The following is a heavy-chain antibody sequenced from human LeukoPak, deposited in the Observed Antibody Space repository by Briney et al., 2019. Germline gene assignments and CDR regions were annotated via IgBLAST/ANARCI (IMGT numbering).Heavy chain of an antibody. J-gene: IGHJ4*02. CDR2: IYYSGST. CDR3: ATFSSHYSTSGYCRYYFDY. CDR1: GDSISSYY. V-gene: IGHV4-59*01. D-gene: IGHD3-22*01. Sequence: WETLSLTCTVSGDSISSYYWSWIPQPPGNGLEWIGCIYYSGSTNYNSSHRRRVTISVDTSKNQFVLQLNSVTGVETAVYYCATFSSHYSTSGYCRYYFDYWGQGTLATVSS.